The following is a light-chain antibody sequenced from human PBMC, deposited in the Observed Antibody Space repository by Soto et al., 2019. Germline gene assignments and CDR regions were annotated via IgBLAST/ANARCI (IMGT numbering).Light chain of an antibody. J-gene: IGKJ4*01. CDR1: QSISTY. CDR2: DAS. CDR3: QQRRNGPPLT. Sequence: IVLTQSPGPLSFSPGERATLSCTSSQSISTYLTWYQHKPGQAPRLLIYDASRRAPGIPARFSGSGSGTDFTLTISSLEPEDFAVYYCQQRRNGPPLTFGGGTK. V-gene: IGKV3-11*01.